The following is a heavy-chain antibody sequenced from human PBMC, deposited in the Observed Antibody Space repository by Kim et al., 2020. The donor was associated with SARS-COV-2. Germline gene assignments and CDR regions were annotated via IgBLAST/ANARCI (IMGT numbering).Heavy chain of an antibody. J-gene: IGHJ4*02. V-gene: IGHV3-9*01. Sequence: GGSLRLSCTASGFIFNDYAMYWVRQAPGKGPEWVSSISWNGNDIDYAASVKGRFTISRDNAKNSLFLQMNSLGPDDTAFYYCTKGIKPWFGDSGYYFDSWGQGTLVTVSS. CDR3: TKGIKPWFGDSGYYFDS. CDR1: GFIFNDYA. CDR2: ISWNGNDI. D-gene: IGHD3-10*01.